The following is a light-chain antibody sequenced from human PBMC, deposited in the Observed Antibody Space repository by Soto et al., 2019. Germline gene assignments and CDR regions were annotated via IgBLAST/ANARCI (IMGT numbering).Light chain of an antibody. Sequence: IEMTQSPDSLAVSLGGRATISCWSSQTLLYSSNNKNYLAWYQQKPGQPPKLLISWASTRESGVPDRFSGSGSGTDFTLTISSLQAEDVAVYYCQQYYSTLCTFGQGTKVEIK. V-gene: IGKV4-1*01. CDR2: WAS. CDR1: QTLLYSSNNKNY. J-gene: IGKJ2*02. CDR3: QQYYSTLCT.